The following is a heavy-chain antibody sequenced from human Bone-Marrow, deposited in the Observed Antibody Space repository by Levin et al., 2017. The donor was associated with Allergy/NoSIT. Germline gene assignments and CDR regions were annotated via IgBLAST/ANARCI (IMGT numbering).Heavy chain of an antibody. CDR3: TTDWPEDCSGSRCFGELRS. CDR2: IKSKSDGATG. J-gene: IGHJ5*02. D-gene: IGHD2-2*01. CDR1: GFTFSNAW. Sequence: RTGGSLRLSCAASGFTFSNAWMRWVRQAPGKGLEWVGRIKSKSDGATGDYAAPVKGRFTISRDDSRSTVYLQMNSLKPEDTAVYYCTTDWPEDCSGSRCFGELRSWGQGILVTVSS. V-gene: IGHV3-15*01.